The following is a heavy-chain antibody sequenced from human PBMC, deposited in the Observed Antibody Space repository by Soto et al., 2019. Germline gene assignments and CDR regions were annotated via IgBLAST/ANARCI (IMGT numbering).Heavy chain of an antibody. CDR3: AKEWGGYSYGYFDY. V-gene: IGHV3-30*18. D-gene: IGHD5-18*01. Sequence: PGGSLRLSCAASGFTFSSYGMHWVRQAPGKGLEWVAVISYDGSNKYYADSVKGRFTISRDNSKNTLYLQMNSLRAEDTAVYYCAKEWGGYSYGYFDYWGQGTLVTVSS. CDR1: GFTFSSYG. CDR2: ISYDGSNK. J-gene: IGHJ4*02.